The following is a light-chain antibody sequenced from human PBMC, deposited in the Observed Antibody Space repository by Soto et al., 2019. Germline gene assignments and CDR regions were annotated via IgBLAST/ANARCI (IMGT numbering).Light chain of an antibody. CDR3: EQYDKSIT. CDR1: QSVSSSY. V-gene: IGKV3-20*01. Sequence: EIVMTQSPATLSVSPGERATLTCRASQSVSSSYLAWYQQKPGQAPRLLIYGASSRATGIPDRFSGSGSGTDFTLTINRLEPEDFAVYYCEQYDKSITFGGGTKVEIK. J-gene: IGKJ4*01. CDR2: GAS.